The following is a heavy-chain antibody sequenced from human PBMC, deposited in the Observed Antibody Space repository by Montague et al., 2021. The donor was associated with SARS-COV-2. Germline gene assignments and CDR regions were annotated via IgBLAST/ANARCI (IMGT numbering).Heavy chain of an antibody. D-gene: IGHD6-19*01. CDR2: ISSSGSTI. J-gene: IGHJ6*03. V-gene: IGHV3-48*03. Sequence: SLRLSCAASGFTFSSYEMNWVRQAPGKGLEWVSYISSSGSTIYYADSVKGRFTISRDNAKSSLYLQMNSLRAEDTAVYYCARSGNIAVAGTLWFDYYYYMDVGGKGTAVTVSS. CDR3: ARSGNIAVAGTLWFDYYYYMDV. CDR1: GFTFSSYE.